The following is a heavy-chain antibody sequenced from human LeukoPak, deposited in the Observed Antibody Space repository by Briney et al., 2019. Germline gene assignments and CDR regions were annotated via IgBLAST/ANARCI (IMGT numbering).Heavy chain of an antibody. CDR2: IRFDGSNE. CDR3: ARDLIVGYKFDY. V-gene: IGHV3-30*02. Sequence: GGSLRLSCAASGFTFSSYGMHWVRQAPGKGLVWVAFIRFDGSNEYYTDSVKGRFTISRDNSKNTLYLQMNSLRAEDTAVYYCARDLIVGYKFDYWGQGTLVTVSS. CDR1: GFTFSSYG. D-gene: IGHD1-26*01. J-gene: IGHJ4*02.